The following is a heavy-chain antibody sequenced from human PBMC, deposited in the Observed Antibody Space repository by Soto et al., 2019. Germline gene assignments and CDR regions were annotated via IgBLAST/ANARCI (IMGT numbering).Heavy chain of an antibody. CDR1: GFTFSSYA. CDR2: ISGSGGST. D-gene: IGHD2-21*01. V-gene: IGHV3-23*01. J-gene: IGHJ4*02. CDR3: AKCLSNNCYVNLDY. Sequence: GGSLRLSCAASGFTFSSYAMSWVRQAPGKGLEWVSAISGSGGSTYYEGSVKGRFTISRDNSKGTLYLQLNSLRAEDTAVYYCAKCLSNNCYVNLDYWGQGTLVTVSS.